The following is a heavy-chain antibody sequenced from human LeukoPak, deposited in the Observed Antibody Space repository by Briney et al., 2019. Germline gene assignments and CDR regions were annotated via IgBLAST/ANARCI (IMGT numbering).Heavy chain of an antibody. V-gene: IGHV4-59*01. CDR3: ARDAPPSSFDI. Sequence: SETLSLTCTVSGGSISSYYWSWIRQPPGKGLEWIGYIYYSGSTNYNPSLKSRVIISVDTSKNQFSLKLASVTAADTAVYYCARDAPPSSFDIWGQGTMVTVSS. CDR2: IYYSGST. CDR1: GGSISSYY. J-gene: IGHJ3*02.